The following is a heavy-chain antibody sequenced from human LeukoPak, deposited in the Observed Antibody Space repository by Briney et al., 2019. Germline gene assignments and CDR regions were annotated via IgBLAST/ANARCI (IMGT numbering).Heavy chain of an antibody. D-gene: IGHD5-24*01. CDR2: ISYDGSNK. J-gene: IGHJ6*03. Sequence: PGGSLRLSCAASGFTFSSYGMHWVRQAPGKGLEWVAVISYDGSNKYYADSVKGRFTISRDNSKNTLYLQMNSLRAEDTAVYYCAKDEGWLQGNHYYYYYMDVWGKGTTVTVSS. V-gene: IGHV3-30*18. CDR3: AKDEGWLQGNHYYYYYMDV. CDR1: GFTFSSYG.